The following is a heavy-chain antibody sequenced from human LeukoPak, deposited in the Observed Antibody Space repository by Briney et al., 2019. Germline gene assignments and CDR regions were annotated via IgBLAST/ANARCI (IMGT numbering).Heavy chain of an antibody. Sequence: PSETLSLTCAVYGGSFSGYYWSWIRQPPGKGLEWIGEINHSGSTNYNPSLKSRVTISVDTSKNQFSLKLSSVTAADTAVYYCASLRAGGSWYRGVEYFQHWGQGTLVTVSS. CDR2: INHSGST. J-gene: IGHJ1*01. CDR3: ASLRAGGSWYRGVEYFQH. V-gene: IGHV4-34*01. CDR1: GGSFSGYY. D-gene: IGHD6-13*01.